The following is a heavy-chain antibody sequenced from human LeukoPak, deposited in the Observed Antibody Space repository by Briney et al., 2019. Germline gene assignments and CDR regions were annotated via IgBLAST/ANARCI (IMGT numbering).Heavy chain of an antibody. CDR1: GLIFSGYY. Sequence: AGGPLRFSCAAPGLIFSGYYMGWIRQAPGKELQWVSYITSSGSMMYYADSVKGRFTISRDNAKNSLYVQMDSLRAEDTAIYYCARVRGYCSSTSCYPYYFDYWGQGTLVTVSS. V-gene: IGHV3-11*01. J-gene: IGHJ4*02. CDR3: ARVRGYCSSTSCYPYYFDY. D-gene: IGHD2-2*01. CDR2: ITSSGSMM.